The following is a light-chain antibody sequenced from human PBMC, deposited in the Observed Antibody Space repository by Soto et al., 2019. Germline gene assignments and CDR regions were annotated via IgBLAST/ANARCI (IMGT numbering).Light chain of an antibody. CDR2: DAS. CDR3: QQYYSSAPSWT. Sequence: DIQMTQSPSTLSAFVGDRLTITCRASQTISTWLAWYQQKPGKAAKLLIYDASSLKSGIPSRFSGSGSGTEFTLTISSLQTDDFATYYWQQYYSSAPSWTFGQGTKVELK. J-gene: IGKJ1*01. V-gene: IGKV1-5*01. CDR1: QTISTW.